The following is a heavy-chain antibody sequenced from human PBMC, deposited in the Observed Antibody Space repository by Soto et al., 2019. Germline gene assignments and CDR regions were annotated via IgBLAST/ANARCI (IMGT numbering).Heavy chain of an antibody. J-gene: IGHJ4*02. D-gene: IGHD3-9*01. CDR1: GRSMSGYY. CDR3: AREDYSDTGYYVV. Sequence: PSGTLSLTCTVSGRSMSGYYWSWIRQPAGERLEWIGRIYTSGTTDFNPSLKGRVTMSVDTSKNQFSLKLTSVTAADTALYYCAREDYSDTGYYVVWGRGTQVTVSS. V-gene: IGHV4-4*07. CDR2: IYTSGTT.